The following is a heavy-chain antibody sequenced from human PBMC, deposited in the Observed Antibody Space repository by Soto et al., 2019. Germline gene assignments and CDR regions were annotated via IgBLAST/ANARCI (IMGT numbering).Heavy chain of an antibody. J-gene: IGHJ4*02. CDR1: GFTFSSYA. CDR3: AKVFYYYDSSGYYYLDY. Sequence: PGGSLRLSCAASGFTFSSYAVSWVRQAPGKGPEWISSISGSGSTIYYADSVKGRFTISRDNSKNTLYLQMSSVSAEDTDVYYCAKVFYYYDSSGYYYLDYWGQGTLVTVSS. V-gene: IGHV3-23*01. CDR2: ISGSGSTI. D-gene: IGHD3-22*01.